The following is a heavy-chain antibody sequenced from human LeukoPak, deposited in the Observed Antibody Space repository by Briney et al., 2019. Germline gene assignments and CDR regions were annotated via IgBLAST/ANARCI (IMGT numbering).Heavy chain of an antibody. CDR2: IYPGDSDT. CDR3: ARQMTTVTTDVPRGEAAMVSNWFDP. Sequence: HGESLKISCKGSGYSFTSYSIGWVRQMPGKGLERMGIIYPGDSDTRYSPSFQGQVTISADKSISTAYLQWSSLKASDTAMYYCARQMTTVTTDVPRGEAAMVSNWFDPWGQGTLVTVSS. J-gene: IGHJ5*02. CDR1: GYSFTSYS. V-gene: IGHV5-51*01. D-gene: IGHD4-17*01.